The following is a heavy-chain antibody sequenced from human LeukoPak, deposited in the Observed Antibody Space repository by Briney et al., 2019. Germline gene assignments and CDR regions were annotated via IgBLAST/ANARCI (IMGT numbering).Heavy chain of an antibody. D-gene: IGHD6-13*01. CDR2: ISSSSSTI. CDR3: AREDSSSWYRYYYYYMDV. Sequence: GGSLRLSCASSVFTFSSYSMNWVRQAPGKGLEWVSYISSSSSTIYYADSVKGRFTISRDNAKNSLYLQMNSLRAEDRAVYYCAREDSSSWYRYYYYYMDVWGKGTTVTVSS. J-gene: IGHJ6*03. CDR1: VFTFSSYS. V-gene: IGHV3-48*01.